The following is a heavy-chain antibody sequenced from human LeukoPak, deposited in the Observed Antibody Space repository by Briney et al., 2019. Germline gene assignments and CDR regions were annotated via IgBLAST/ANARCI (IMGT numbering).Heavy chain of an antibody. J-gene: IGHJ4*02. CDR2: ISYDGSKT. Sequence: GGSLRLSCAASGLTFSTYGMHWVRQAPGKGLEWVAVISYDGSKTYYAESVKGRFTISRDNSKNTVYLQMNSLRAEDTAVYYRAEGWNYYDYWGQGTLVTVSS. D-gene: IGHD1-1*01. CDR3: AEGWNYYDY. V-gene: IGHV3-30*18. CDR1: GLTFSTYG.